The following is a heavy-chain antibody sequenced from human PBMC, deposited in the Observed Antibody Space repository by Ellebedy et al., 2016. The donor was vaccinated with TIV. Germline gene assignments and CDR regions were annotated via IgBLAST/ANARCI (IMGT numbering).Heavy chain of an antibody. Sequence: SETLSLTCTVSGGSISSSTYYWGWIRQPPGKGLEWIGSIYHSGSTYYNPSLKSRVTISVDTSKNQFSLKLSSVTAADTAMYYCTRGGTSYSDYWGQGTLVTVSS. CDR1: GGSISSSTYY. J-gene: IGHJ4*02. D-gene: IGHD1-1*01. CDR2: IYHSGST. V-gene: IGHV4-39*07. CDR3: TRGGTSYSDY.